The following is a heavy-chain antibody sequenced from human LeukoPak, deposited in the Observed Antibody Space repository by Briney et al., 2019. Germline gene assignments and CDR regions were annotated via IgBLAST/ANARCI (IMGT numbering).Heavy chain of an antibody. CDR2: IYHSGST. Sequence: PSETLSLTCAVSGGSISSSNWWSWVRQPPGKGLEWIGEIYHSGSTNYNPSLKSRVTISVDKSKNQFSLKLSSVTAADTAVYYCARGFGVTNYYYYYMDVWGKGTTVTVSS. V-gene: IGHV4-4*02. CDR3: ARGFGVTNYYYYYMDV. CDR1: GGSISSSNW. J-gene: IGHJ6*03. D-gene: IGHD3-3*01.